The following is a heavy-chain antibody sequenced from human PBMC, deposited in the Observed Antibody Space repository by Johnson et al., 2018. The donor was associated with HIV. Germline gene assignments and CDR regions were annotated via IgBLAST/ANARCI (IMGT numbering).Heavy chain of an antibody. Sequence: VQLVESGGGLVQPGRSLRLSCAASGFTFDDYAMHWVRQTPGKGLEWVSGINWNGAITGYADSVKGRFTISRDNAKNSLYLQMNSLRAEDTAVYYCAKGAAYCGGDCSSPLWGQVTMVTVSS. J-gene: IGHJ3*01. CDR1: GFTFDDYA. D-gene: IGHD2-21*01. V-gene: IGHV3-9*01. CDR3: AKGAAYCGGDCSSPL. CDR2: INWNGAIT.